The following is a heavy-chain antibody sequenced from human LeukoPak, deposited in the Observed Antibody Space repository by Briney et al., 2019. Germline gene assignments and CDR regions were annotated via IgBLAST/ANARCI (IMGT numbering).Heavy chain of an antibody. CDR1: GYTFTGYY. D-gene: IGHD6-13*01. V-gene: IGHV1-46*01. Sequence: ASVKVSCKASGYTFTGYYMHWVRQAPGQGLEWMGTINPSGGSTSYAQKFQGRVTMTRDTFTSTVYMELSSLRSEDTAVYYCARVADIAAAGYRDAFDIWAKGQWSPSPQ. CDR3: ARVADIAAAGYRDAFDI. CDR2: INPSGGST. J-gene: IGHJ3*02.